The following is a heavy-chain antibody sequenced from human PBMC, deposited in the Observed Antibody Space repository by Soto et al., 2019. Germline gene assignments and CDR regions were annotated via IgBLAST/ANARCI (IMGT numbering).Heavy chain of an antibody. J-gene: IGHJ4*02. V-gene: IGHV3-66*01. D-gene: IGHD4-17*01. CDR2: IYNDGST. Sequence: PGGSLRLSCAASGFIVSSNYMSWVRQAPGKGLEWVSIIYNDGSTYYADSVKGRFTISRDNSKNTLYLQMLSLRAEDTAVYYCARDSYARYWGQGTLVTVSS. CDR3: ARDSYARY. CDR1: GFIVSSNY.